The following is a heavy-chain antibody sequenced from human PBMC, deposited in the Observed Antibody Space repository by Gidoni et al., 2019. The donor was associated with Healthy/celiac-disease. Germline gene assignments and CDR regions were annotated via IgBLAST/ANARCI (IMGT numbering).Heavy chain of an antibody. Sequence: QLQLQESGPGLVKPSETLSLTCTVSGGSISSSSYYWGWIRQPPGKGLEWIGRIYYSGSTYYNPSLKSRVTISVDTSKNQFSLKLSSVTAADTAVYYCAGGGSSGWYDYWGQGTLVTVSS. CDR3: AGGGSSGWYDY. V-gene: IGHV4-39*01. CDR2: IYYSGST. J-gene: IGHJ4*02. D-gene: IGHD6-19*01. CDR1: GGSISSSSYY.